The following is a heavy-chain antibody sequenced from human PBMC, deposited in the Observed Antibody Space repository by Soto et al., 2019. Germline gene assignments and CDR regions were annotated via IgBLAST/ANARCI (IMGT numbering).Heavy chain of an antibody. D-gene: IGHD3-16*02. CDR3: AKDPRFRLGELSLYYFDY. V-gene: IGHV3-23*01. Sequence: GGSLRLSCAASGFTFSSYAMSWVRQAPGKGLEWVSAISGSGGSTYYADSVKGRFTISRDNSKNTLYLQMNSLRAEDTAVYYCAKDPRFRLGELSLYYFDYWGQGTLVTVSS. J-gene: IGHJ4*02. CDR1: GFTFSSYA. CDR2: ISGSGGST.